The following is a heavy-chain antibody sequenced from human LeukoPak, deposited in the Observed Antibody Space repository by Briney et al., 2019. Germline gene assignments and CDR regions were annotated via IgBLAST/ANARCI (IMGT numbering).Heavy chain of an antibody. CDR2: ISGSGGST. J-gene: IGHJ4*02. V-gene: IGHV3-23*01. CDR3: AKGPGDSGYSWGIDY. D-gene: IGHD5-12*01. CDR1: GFTFSSYS. Sequence: GGSLRLSCAASGFTFSSYSMNWVRQAPGKGLEWVSAISGSGGSTYYADSVKGRFTISRDNSKNTLYLQMNSLRAEDTAVYYCAKGPGDSGYSWGIDYWGQGTLVTVSS.